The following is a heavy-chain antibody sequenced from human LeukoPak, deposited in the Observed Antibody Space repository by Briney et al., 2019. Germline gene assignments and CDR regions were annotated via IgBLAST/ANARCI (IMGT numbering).Heavy chain of an antibody. V-gene: IGHV4-39*06. D-gene: IGHD2-2*01. Sequence: SETLSLTCIVSGGSISRTSYFWGWIRRPPGKGLEWIGSIYDRGSTYYNPPLKTRVTISLQTSKSLFPLKLTSVPAADTAMYYCARRFCTSTTCYVGFDPWGQGILVTVSS. J-gene: IGHJ5*02. CDR3: ARRFCTSTTCYVGFDP. CDR1: GGSISRTSYF. CDR2: IYDRGST.